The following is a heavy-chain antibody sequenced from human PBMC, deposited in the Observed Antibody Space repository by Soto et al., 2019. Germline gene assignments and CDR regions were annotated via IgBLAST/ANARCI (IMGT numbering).Heavy chain of an antibody. CDR2: ISYDGSNK. Sequence: LRLSCAASGFTFSSYAMHWVRQAPGKGLEWVAVISYDGSNKYYADSVKGRFTISRDNSKNTLYLQMNSLRAEDTAVYYCARGSYGYDYWGQGTLVTVSS. CDR1: GFTFSSYA. V-gene: IGHV3-30-3*01. CDR3: ARGSYGYDY. J-gene: IGHJ4*02. D-gene: IGHD5-18*01.